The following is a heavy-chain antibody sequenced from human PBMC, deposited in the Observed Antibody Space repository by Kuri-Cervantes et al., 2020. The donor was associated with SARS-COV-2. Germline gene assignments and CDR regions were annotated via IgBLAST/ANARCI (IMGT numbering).Heavy chain of an antibody. V-gene: IGHV1-2*02. J-gene: IGHJ4*02. CDR1: GYRVTGYF. Sequence: ASVKVSCKASGYRVTGYFIHWIRQAPGQGLAWLGWINPDNGATHYAEKFQGRVTMTWDTSITTAYMELSRLTHDDTAVYYCAREEGIEDFDYWGQGTRGTESS. D-gene: IGHD2-21*01. CDR3: AREEGIEDFDY. CDR2: INPDNGAT.